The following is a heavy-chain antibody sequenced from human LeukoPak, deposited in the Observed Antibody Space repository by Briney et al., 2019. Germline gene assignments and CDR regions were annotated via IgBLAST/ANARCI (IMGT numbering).Heavy chain of an antibody. Sequence: SETLSLTCTVSGGSISSYYWSWIRQPPGKGLEWIGHIYYSGSTYYNPSLKSRVTVSVDTFKNQFSLRLRSVTAADTVVYYCARYYYGSGTYYHYYFDSWGQGTLVTVSS. V-gene: IGHV4-59*08. CDR3: ARYYYGSGTYYHYYFDS. CDR1: GGSISSYY. J-gene: IGHJ4*02. D-gene: IGHD3-10*01. CDR2: IYYSGST.